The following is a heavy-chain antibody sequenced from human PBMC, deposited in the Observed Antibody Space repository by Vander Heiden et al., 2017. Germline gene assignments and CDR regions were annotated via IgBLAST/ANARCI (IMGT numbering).Heavy chain of an antibody. CDR2: VDPEDGET. Sequence: EVQLVQSGAEVQQPGATVKIYCKVSGSTFTDYYMHWVQQAPGKGLEWMGLVDPEDGETIYAEKFQGRVTITADTSTDTAYMELSSLRSEDTAVYYCATGPGYSSGWYRFDIWGQGTMVTVSS. V-gene: IGHV1-69-2*01. D-gene: IGHD6-19*01. J-gene: IGHJ3*02. CDR3: ATGPGYSSGWYRFDI. CDR1: GSTFTDYY.